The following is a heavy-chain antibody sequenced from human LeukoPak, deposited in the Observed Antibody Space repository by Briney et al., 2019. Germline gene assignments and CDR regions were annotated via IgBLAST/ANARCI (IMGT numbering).Heavy chain of an antibody. V-gene: IGHV3-21*01. CDR3: ARDDAGYSSGWYWVY. J-gene: IGHJ4*02. Sequence: GGSLRLSCAVSGFTFSTYSMNWVRQAPGKGLEWVSSTSSSSNYIDYADSVKGRFTISRDNAKNSLYLQMNRLRAEDTAVYYCARDDAGYSSGWYWVYWGQGTLVTVSS. CDR1: GFTFSTYS. CDR2: TSSSSNYI. D-gene: IGHD6-19*01.